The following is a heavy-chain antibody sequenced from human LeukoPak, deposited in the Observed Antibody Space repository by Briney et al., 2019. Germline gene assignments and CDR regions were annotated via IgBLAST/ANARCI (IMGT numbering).Heavy chain of an antibody. D-gene: IGHD2-2*01. CDR1: GGSFSGYY. Sequence: SSETLSLTCAVYGGSFSGYYWSWIRQPPGKGLEWIGEINHSGSTNYNPSLKSRVTISVDTSKNQFSLKLSSVTAADTAVYYCARRSRHSIVVVPAAMRGPWYFDYWGQGTLVTVSS. CDR3: ARRSRHSIVVVPAAMRGPWYFDY. J-gene: IGHJ4*02. CDR2: INHSGST. V-gene: IGHV4-34*01.